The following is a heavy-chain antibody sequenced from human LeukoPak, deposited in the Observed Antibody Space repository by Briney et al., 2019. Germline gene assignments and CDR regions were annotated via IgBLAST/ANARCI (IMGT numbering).Heavy chain of an antibody. CDR3: ARCTTGRTFGSLREIKRSREIDY. CDR1: GFTFSSYA. V-gene: IGHV3-23*01. D-gene: IGHD1-1*01. CDR2: ISGSGGST. Sequence: GGSLRLSCAASGFTFSSYAMSWVRQAPGKGLEWVSAISGSGGSTYYADSVKGRFTISRDNSKNTLYLQMNSLRVEDTAVYYCARCTTGRTFGSLREIKRSREIDYWGQGTLVTVSS. J-gene: IGHJ4*02.